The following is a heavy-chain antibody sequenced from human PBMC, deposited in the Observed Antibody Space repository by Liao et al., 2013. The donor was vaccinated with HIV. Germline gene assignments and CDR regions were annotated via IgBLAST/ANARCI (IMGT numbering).Heavy chain of an antibody. J-gene: IGHJ3*02. V-gene: IGHV4-30-4*08. CDR2: IYYSGRT. CDR1: SGSIGSGDYY. CDR3: ARASPPQYSGSYITVVAFDI. D-gene: IGHD1-26*01. Sequence: QVQLQESGPGLVKPSQTLSLICSVSSGSIGSGDYYWSWIRQSPGKGLEWIAYIYYSGRTYYNPSLTSRVSISIDTSKNQFSLRLSSVTAADTAVYYCARASPPQYSGSYITVVAFDIWGQGTAVTVSS.